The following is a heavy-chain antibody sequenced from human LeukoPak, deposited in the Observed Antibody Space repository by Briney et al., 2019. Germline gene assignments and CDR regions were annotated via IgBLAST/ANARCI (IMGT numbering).Heavy chain of an antibody. Sequence: GRSPRLSCAASGFTFSSYGMHWVRQAPGKGLEWVAVIWYDGSNKYYADSVKGRFTISRDNSKNTLYLQMNSLRAEDTAVYYCARDATTTVNLFDYWGQGTLVTVSS. V-gene: IGHV3-33*01. CDR3: ARDATTTVNLFDY. D-gene: IGHD4-17*01. CDR2: IWYDGSNK. CDR1: GFTFSSYG. J-gene: IGHJ4*02.